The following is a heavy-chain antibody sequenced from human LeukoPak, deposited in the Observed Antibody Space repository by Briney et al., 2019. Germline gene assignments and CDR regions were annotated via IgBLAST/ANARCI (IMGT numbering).Heavy chain of an antibody. V-gene: IGHV3-21*01. CDR1: GFTFSDYS. D-gene: IGHD3-22*01. J-gene: IGHJ6*03. CDR2: ISYSSSYI. CDR3: ARALPGYYDTRGRYYYMDV. Sequence: GGSLRLSCAASGFTFSDYSVNWVRQAPGKGLEWVSSISYSSSYIYYVDSVKGRFTISRDNAKNSLYLQMHSLRAEDTAVYYCARALPGYYDTRGRYYYMDVWGKGTTVTVSS.